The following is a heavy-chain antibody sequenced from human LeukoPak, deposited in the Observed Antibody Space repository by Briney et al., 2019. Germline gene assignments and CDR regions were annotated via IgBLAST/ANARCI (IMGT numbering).Heavy chain of an antibody. CDR2: ISSSSSYI. V-gene: IGHV3-21*01. Sequence: GGSLRLSCAASGFTFSSYSMNWVRQAPGKELEWVSSISSSSSYIYYADSVKGRFTISRDNAKNSLYLQMNSLRAEDTAVYYCARGLLAYCGGDCYSGFDYWGQGTLVTVS. D-gene: IGHD2-21*02. J-gene: IGHJ4*02. CDR3: ARGLLAYCGGDCYSGFDY. CDR1: GFTFSSYS.